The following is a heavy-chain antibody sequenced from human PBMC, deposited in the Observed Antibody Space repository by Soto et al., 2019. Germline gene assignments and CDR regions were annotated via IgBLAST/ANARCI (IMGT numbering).Heavy chain of an antibody. CDR2: ISSSSSYI. CDR1: GFTFSSYS. J-gene: IGHJ4*02. Sequence: EVQLVESGGGLVKPGGSLRLSCAASGFTFSSYSMNWVRQAPGKGLEWVSSISSSSSYIYYADSVKGRFTISRDNAKNSLYLQMNSLRAEDTAVYYCARDYYDSSGYLAPLDYCGQGTLVTVSS. CDR3: ARDYYDSSGYLAPLDY. V-gene: IGHV3-21*01. D-gene: IGHD3-22*01.